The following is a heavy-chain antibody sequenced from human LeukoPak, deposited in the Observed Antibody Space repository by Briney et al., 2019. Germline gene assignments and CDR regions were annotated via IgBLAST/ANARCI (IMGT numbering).Heavy chain of an antibody. D-gene: IGHD3-22*01. V-gene: IGHV4-59*01. Sequence: SETLSLTCTVSGGSLSNYYWTWVRQPPGKGLEWIGFISDSGSTRYNPSLKSRVTISLDTTENQYSLKLSSVTAADTAVYYCARAYYFDSSGYDDAFDIWGQGTLVTVSS. CDR3: ARAYYFDSSGYDDAFDI. CDR1: GGSLSNYY. CDR2: ISDSGST. J-gene: IGHJ3*02.